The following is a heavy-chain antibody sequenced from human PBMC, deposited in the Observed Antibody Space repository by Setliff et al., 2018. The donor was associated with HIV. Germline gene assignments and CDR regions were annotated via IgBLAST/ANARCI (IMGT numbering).Heavy chain of an antibody. D-gene: IGHD3-10*01. CDR2: IIPIFGSA. Sequence: SVKVSCKASGGTFSSYAISWVRQAPGQGLEWMGRIIPIFGSANHAKKFQGRVTITADKSTSTAYMDLGSLRYEDTAVYYCARDPFGELAGLTLGWYFDIWGRGTLVTVSS. V-gene: IGHV1-69*06. CDR3: ARDPFGELAGLTLGWYFDI. CDR1: GGTFSSYA. J-gene: IGHJ2*01.